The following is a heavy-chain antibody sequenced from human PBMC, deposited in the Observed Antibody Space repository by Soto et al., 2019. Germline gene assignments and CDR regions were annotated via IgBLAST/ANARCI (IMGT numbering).Heavy chain of an antibody. CDR2: IDLSDSYT. V-gene: IGHV5-10-1*03. CDR3: ARLIGSSWYYFDY. D-gene: IGHD6-13*01. Sequence: EVHLVQSGAEVKKPGESLRISCKGSGHAWTSYWISWVRQMPGKGLEWMGRIDLSDSYTSYSTSFQGHVTISGDRSTSTAYLQWDSLTASDTAMYFCARLIGSSWYYFDYWGQGTQLTVSS. CDR1: GHAWTSYW. J-gene: IGHJ4*02.